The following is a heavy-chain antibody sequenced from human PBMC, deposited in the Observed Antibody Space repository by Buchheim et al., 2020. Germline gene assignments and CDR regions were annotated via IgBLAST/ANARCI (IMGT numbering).Heavy chain of an antibody. CDR1: GGSFSGYY. J-gene: IGHJ6*02. CDR3: AQSRGGYCSGGSCYPYYGMDV. V-gene: IGHV4-34*01. Sequence: QVQLQQWGAGLLKPSETLSLTCAVYGGSFSGYYWSWIRQPPGKGLEWIGEINHSGSTNYNPSLKSRVTISVDTSKNRFSLKLSSVTAADTAVYYCAQSRGGYCSGGSCYPYYGMDVWGQGTT. CDR2: INHSGST. D-gene: IGHD2-15*01.